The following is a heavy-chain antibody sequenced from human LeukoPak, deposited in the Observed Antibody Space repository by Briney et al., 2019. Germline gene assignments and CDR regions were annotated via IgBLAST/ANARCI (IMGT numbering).Heavy chain of an antibody. CDR1: GGSFRHYY. J-gene: IGHJ4*02. CDR2: LNHSGST. CDR3: ARSEVTRSHFDY. D-gene: IGHD4-11*01. V-gene: IGHV4-34*01. Sequence: PSDTLSLTCAVYGGSFRHYYWSRLRQPPGQGLEWFGKLNHSGSTNYNPSLKSRVTISVDTSKNQYSLKLNSVTAADTAVYYCARSEVTRSHFDYWGQGTLVTVSS.